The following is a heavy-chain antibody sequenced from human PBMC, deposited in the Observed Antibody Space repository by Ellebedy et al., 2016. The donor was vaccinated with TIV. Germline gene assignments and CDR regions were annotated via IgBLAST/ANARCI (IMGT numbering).Heavy chain of an antibody. V-gene: IGHV3-33*01. CDR3: ARIAAAGMTYDLDV. J-gene: IGHJ6*02. CDR2: IWSDGSIE. CDR1: GFSFSAHG. Sequence: GESLKISCAASGFSFSAHGMHWVRQPPGKGLEWVALIWSDGSIENYEDSVKGRFTISRDNSRNTLYLQMNSLTDEDTAIYYCARIAAAGMTYDLDVWGQGTTVIVSS. D-gene: IGHD3-16*01.